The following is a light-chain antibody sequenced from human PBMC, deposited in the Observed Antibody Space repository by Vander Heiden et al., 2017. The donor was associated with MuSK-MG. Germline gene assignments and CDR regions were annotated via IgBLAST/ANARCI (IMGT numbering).Light chain of an antibody. Sequence: SARTLSASVGDRVTITCRASQSIGGWLAWYQQKPGKAPKLLIYDVSSLESGVPSIFSGRRSEAEGRLLICRLEPFDSATKDCHEYSNFWTFGQGTKVEIK. V-gene: IGKV1-5*01. CDR3: HEYSNFWT. CDR2: DVS. J-gene: IGKJ1*01. CDR1: QSIGGW.